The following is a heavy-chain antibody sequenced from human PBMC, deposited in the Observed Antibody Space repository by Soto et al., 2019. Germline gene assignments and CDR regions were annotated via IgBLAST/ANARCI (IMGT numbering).Heavy chain of an antibody. CDR1: SFSISSGYY. Sequence: SETLSLTCAVSSFSISSGYYLGWVLPPPWEGLKWIGSIYHSGTTNYSPSLKSRVTISIDTSKKQFTLTLKFVLAPDAVMYSCATCVCTACYPPGGLQLFDLWGQGALVTVSS. CDR3: ATCVCTACYPPGGLQLFDL. D-gene: IGHD2-2*01. V-gene: IGHV4-38-2*01. J-gene: IGHJ4*01. CDR2: IYHSGTT.